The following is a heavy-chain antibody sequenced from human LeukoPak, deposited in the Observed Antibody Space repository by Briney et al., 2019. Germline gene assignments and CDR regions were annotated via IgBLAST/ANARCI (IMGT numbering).Heavy chain of an antibody. Sequence: GGSLRLSCAASGFTFDDSAMHWVRQAPGKGLEWVSGISWNSGSIGYTDSVKGRFTISRDNAKNSLYLQMNSLRAEDTALYYCAKGPAWRGYSYGRNWFDPWGQGTLVTVSS. V-gene: IGHV3-9*01. CDR3: AKGPAWRGYSYGRNWFDP. D-gene: IGHD5-18*01. CDR1: GFTFDDSA. J-gene: IGHJ5*02. CDR2: ISWNSGSI.